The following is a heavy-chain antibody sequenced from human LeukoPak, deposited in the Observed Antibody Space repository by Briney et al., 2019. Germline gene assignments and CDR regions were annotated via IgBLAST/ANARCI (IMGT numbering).Heavy chain of an antibody. CDR2: IKSKTDGGTT. Sequence: GESLKISCAASGFTFSNAWMSWVRQAPGKGLEWVGRIKSKTDGGTTDYAAPVKGRFTISRDDSKNTLYLQMNSLKTEDTAVYYCTTDGYDILTGYNTDAFDIWGQGTMVTVSS. CDR1: GFTFSNAW. CDR3: TTDGYDILTGYNTDAFDI. J-gene: IGHJ3*02. D-gene: IGHD3-9*01. V-gene: IGHV3-15*01.